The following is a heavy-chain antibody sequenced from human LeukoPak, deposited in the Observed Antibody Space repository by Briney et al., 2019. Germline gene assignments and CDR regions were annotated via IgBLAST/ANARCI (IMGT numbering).Heavy chain of an antibody. Sequence: GGSLRLSCAASGFTFSSYAMHWVRQAPGKGLEWVAVISYDGSNKYYADSVKGRFTISRDNSKNTLYLQMNSLRAEDTAVYYCARGRWTYYDFWSGYYFGDHWGQGTLVTVSS. J-gene: IGHJ5*02. D-gene: IGHD3-3*01. CDR2: ISYDGSNK. V-gene: IGHV3-30-3*01. CDR3: ARGRWTYYDFWSGYYFGDH. CDR1: GFTFSSYA.